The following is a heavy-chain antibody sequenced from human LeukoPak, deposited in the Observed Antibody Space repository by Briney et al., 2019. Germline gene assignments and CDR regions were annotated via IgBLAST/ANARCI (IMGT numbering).Heavy chain of an antibody. CDR2: IYYSGST. CDR1: GGSISSYY. Sequence: SETLSLTCTVSGGSISSYYWSWIRQPPEKGLEWIGYIYYSGSTNYNPSLKSRATISVDTSKNQFSLKLSSVTAADTAVYYCAGSTSDLDYWGQGTLVTVSS. CDR3: AGSTSDLDY. J-gene: IGHJ4*02. V-gene: IGHV4-59*01.